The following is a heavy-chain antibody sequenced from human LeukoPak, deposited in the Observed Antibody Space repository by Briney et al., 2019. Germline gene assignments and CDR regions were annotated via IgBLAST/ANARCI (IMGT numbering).Heavy chain of an antibody. CDR2: IIPIFGTA. V-gene: IGHV1-69*05. CDR1: GGTFSSYA. Sequence: SVKVSCKASGGTFSSYAISWVRQAPGQGLEWMGGIIPIFGTANYAQKFQGRVTITTDESTSTAYMELSGLRSEDTAVYYCARDRGYSYGPAGYYYMDVWGKGTTVTVSS. CDR3: ARDRGYSYGPAGYYYMDV. D-gene: IGHD5-18*01. J-gene: IGHJ6*03.